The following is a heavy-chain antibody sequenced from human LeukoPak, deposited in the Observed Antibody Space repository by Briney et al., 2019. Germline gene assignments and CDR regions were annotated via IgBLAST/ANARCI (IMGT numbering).Heavy chain of an antibody. CDR2: ISAQHGQT. CDR1: GYSENFYG. D-gene: IGHD2-2*01. Sequence: ASVKVSCTTSGYSENFYGITWVRQVAGQGLEWMGWISAQHGQTEYAPNSQDRVTMTTDTYTNTAYMELRSLRSDDTAVYYCAGSLGYCTSNACYLKYWGQGTLVTVSS. CDR3: AGSLGYCTSNACYLKY. V-gene: IGHV1-18*01. J-gene: IGHJ4*02.